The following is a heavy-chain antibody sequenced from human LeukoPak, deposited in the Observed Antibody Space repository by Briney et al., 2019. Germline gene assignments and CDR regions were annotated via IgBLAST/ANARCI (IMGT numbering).Heavy chain of an antibody. CDR3: ARQTGITMVRVDY. Sequence: GASVKVSCKASGYTFTGYYMHWVRQAPGQGLECMGWINPNSGGTNYAQKFQGRVTMTRDTSISTAYMELSRLRSDDTAVYYCARQTGITMVRVDYWGQGTLVTVSS. CDR1: GYTFTGYY. CDR2: INPNSGGT. V-gene: IGHV1-2*02. D-gene: IGHD3-10*01. J-gene: IGHJ4*02.